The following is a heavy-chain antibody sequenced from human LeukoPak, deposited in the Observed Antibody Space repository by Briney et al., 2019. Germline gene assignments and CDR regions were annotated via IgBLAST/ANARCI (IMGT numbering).Heavy chain of an antibody. Sequence: SETLSLTCAVPGYSISSGYYWGWIRQPPGKGLEWIGSIYHSGSTYYNPSLKSRVTISVDTSKNQFSLKLSSVTAADTAVYYCASSMVRGATIDYWGQGTLVTVSS. D-gene: IGHD3-10*01. J-gene: IGHJ4*02. CDR2: IYHSGST. CDR1: GYSISSGYY. CDR3: ASSMVRGATIDY. V-gene: IGHV4-38-2*01.